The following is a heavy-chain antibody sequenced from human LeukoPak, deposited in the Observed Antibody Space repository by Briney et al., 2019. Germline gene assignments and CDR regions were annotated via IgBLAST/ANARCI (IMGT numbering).Heavy chain of an antibody. D-gene: IGHD6-6*01. CDR3: ARDRLLAARLLHNWFDP. V-gene: IGHV1-8*02. CDR2: MNPNSGNT. Sequence: ASVKVSCKASGYTFTGYYMHWVRQAPGQGLEWMGWMNPNSGNTGYAQKFQGRVTMTKNTSISTAYMELSSLRSEDTAVYYCARDRLLAARLLHNWFDPWGQGTLVTVSS. J-gene: IGHJ5*02. CDR1: GYTFTGYY.